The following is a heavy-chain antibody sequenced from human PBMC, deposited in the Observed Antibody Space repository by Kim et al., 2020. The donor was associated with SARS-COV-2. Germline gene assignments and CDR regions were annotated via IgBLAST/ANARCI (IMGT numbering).Heavy chain of an antibody. V-gene: IGHV3-23*01. CDR3: GKNVEGVNSLFDY. D-gene: IGHD1-7*01. Sequence: SAASVKGRFTRSRDNSKNALFLQMNSLRAEDAAVYYGGKNVEGVNSLFDYWGQGTLVTVSS. J-gene: IGHJ4*02.